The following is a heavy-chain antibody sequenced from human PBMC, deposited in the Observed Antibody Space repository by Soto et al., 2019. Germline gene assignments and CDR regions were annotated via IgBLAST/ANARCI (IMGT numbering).Heavy chain of an antibody. CDR2: ISSSGSTI. J-gene: IGHJ6*02. Sequence: GGSLRLSCAASGFTFSDYYMSWIRQAPGKGLEWVSYISSSGSTIYYADSVKGRFTISRDNAKNSLYLQMNSLRAEDTAVYYCARDGVVPAALYEDYYYYGMDVWGQGTTVTVSS. D-gene: IGHD2-2*01. CDR3: ARDGVVPAALYEDYYYYGMDV. CDR1: GFTFSDYY. V-gene: IGHV3-11*01.